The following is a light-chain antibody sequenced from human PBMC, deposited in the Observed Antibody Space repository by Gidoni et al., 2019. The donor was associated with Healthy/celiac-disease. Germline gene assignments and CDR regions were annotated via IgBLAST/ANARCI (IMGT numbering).Light chain of an antibody. J-gene: IGKJ1*01. Sequence: DIQMSQSPSSLSASVGDRVTITCRASHSISSYLNWYQQKPGNAPKRLIYAASCLQRGGPSRICSSRSPTEFTLTISSLQPQDFAAYYYHQSYSTRPTFGQGTKVEIK. CDR2: AAS. V-gene: IGKV1-39*01. CDR1: HSISSY. CDR3: HQSYSTRPT.